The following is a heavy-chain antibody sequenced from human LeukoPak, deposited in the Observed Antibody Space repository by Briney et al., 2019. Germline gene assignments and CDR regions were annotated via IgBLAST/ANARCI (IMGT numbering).Heavy chain of an antibody. CDR2: ISASGGST. CDR3: AKDLQLGVATTLFDY. CDR1: GFTFSSYA. Sequence: GGSLRLSCAAPGFTFSSYAMNWVRQAPGKGLEWVSTISASGGSTYYADSVKGRFTISRDNSKNTLYLQMNSLRAEDTAVYYCAKDLQLGVATTLFDYWGQGTLVTVSS. V-gene: IGHV3-23*01. D-gene: IGHD5-12*01. J-gene: IGHJ4*02.